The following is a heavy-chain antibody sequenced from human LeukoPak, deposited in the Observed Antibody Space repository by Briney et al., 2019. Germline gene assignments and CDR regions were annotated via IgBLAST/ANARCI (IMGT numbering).Heavy chain of an antibody. CDR2: ISAYNGNT. Sequence: GASVKVSCKASGYTFTSYGISWVRQAPGQGLEWMGWISAYNGNTNYAQKLQGRVTMTTDTSTSTAYMELRSLRSDDTAVYYCARAQRVSGTLAAAGPFDYWGQGTLVTVSS. CDR3: ARAQRVSGTLAAAGPFDY. J-gene: IGHJ4*02. CDR1: GYTFTSYG. V-gene: IGHV1-18*01. D-gene: IGHD6-13*01.